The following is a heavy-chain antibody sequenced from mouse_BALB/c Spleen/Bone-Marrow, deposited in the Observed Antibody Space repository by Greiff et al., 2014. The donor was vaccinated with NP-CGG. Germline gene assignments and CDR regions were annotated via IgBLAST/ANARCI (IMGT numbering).Heavy chain of an antibody. Sequence: EVKLMESGAELVKPGASVKLSCTASGFNTKDTYMHWVKQRPEQGLEWIGRIDPANGNTKYDPKFQGKATITADTSSNTAYLQLSSLTSEDTAVYYCAFYYYGSSLFAYWGQGTLVTVSA. V-gene: IGHV14-3*02. CDR3: AFYYYGSSLFAY. CDR1: GFNTKDTY. CDR2: IDPANGNT. J-gene: IGHJ3*01. D-gene: IGHD1-1*01.